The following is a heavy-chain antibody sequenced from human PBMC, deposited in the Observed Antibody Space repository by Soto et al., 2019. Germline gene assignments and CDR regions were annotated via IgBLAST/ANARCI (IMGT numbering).Heavy chain of an antibody. CDR3: ARKKQLVVREYYYYGMDV. CDR2: MNPNSGNT. Sequence: ASVKVSCKASGYTFTSYDINWVRQATGQGLEWMGWMNPNSGNTGYAQKFQGRVTMTRNTSISTAYMELSSLRSEDTAVYYCARKKQLVVREYYYYGMDVWGQGTTVTVSS. J-gene: IGHJ6*02. CDR1: GYTFTSYD. V-gene: IGHV1-8*01. D-gene: IGHD6-6*01.